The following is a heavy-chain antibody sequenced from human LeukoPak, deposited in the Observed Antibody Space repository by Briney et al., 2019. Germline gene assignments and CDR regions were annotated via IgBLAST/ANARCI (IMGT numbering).Heavy chain of an antibody. D-gene: IGHD3-22*01. CDR1: GYAFTGYF. CDR3: ARASYDSSDYEYFQH. CDR2: INPNSGVT. V-gene: IGHV1-2*02. Sequence: ASVTVSCTASGYAFTGYFLHWVRQAPGHGTEWMGWINPNSGVTSSAPKFQGRVTMTRDTSISTAYMELSRLRSDDTAVYYCARASYDSSDYEYFQHWGQGTLVTVSS. J-gene: IGHJ1*01.